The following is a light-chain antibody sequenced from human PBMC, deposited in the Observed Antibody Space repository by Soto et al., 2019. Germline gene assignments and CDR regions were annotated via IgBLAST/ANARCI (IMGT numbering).Light chain of an antibody. J-gene: IGKJ2*01. Sequence: EIVLVQSPVTLSLSPVERATLSCRASQSVSNNYLAWYQQKPGQAPRLLIYGASSRATGVPDRFSGSGTGTDFSLTINRLEPEDFEVYYCQQYGVSPLMFTFGQGTKVGVK. CDR3: QQYGVSPLMFT. V-gene: IGKV3-20*01. CDR2: GAS. CDR1: QSVSNNY.